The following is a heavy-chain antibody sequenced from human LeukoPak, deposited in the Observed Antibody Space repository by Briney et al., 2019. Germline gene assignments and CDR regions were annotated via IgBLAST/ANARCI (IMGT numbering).Heavy chain of an antibody. Sequence: ASVTVSCKTSGYTFTNYDINWVRQAPGQGLEWMGWMNPKSGNTGSAQRFQGRVTLTRDTSISTAYMELSSLRSEDTAVYYCARVWGSIDYWGQGTLVTVSS. V-gene: IGHV1-8*01. CDR2: MNPKSGNT. CDR1: GYTFTNYD. D-gene: IGHD7-27*01. J-gene: IGHJ4*02. CDR3: ARVWGSIDY.